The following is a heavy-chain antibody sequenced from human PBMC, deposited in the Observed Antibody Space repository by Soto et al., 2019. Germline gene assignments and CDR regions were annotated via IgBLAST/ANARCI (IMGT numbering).Heavy chain of an antibody. CDR3: ARFRDYYDSSGRYGMDV. CDR2: ISAYNGNT. CDR1: GYTFTSYG. D-gene: IGHD3-22*01. J-gene: IGHJ6*02. Sequence: ASVKVSCKASGYTFTSYGISWVRQAPGQGLEWMGWISAYNGNTNYAQKLQGRVTMTTDTSTSTACMELRSLRSDDTAVYYCARFRDYYDSSGRYGMDVWGQGTTVTVSS. V-gene: IGHV1-18*01.